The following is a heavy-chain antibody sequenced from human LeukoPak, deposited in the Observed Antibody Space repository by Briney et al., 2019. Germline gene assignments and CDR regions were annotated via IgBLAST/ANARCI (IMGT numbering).Heavy chain of an antibody. D-gene: IGHD3-16*01. V-gene: IGHV3-21*01. J-gene: IGHJ4*02. CDR1: GFTFSSYS. Sequence: GGSLRLSCAASGFTFSSYSMNWVRQAPGKGLEWVSSISSSSSYIYYADSVKGRFTISRDNAKNSLYLQMDSLRAEDTAVYYCARGWASEAFDYWGQGTLVTVSS. CDR3: ARGWASEAFDY. CDR2: ISSSSSYI.